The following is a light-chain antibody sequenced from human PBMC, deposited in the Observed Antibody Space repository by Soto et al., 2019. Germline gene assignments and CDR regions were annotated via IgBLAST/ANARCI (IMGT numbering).Light chain of an antibody. CDR3: CSYAGSYPYV. CDR1: SSDVGGYNY. J-gene: IGLJ1*01. CDR2: DVS. Sequence: QSALTQPRSVSGSPGQSVTISCTGTSSDVGGYNYVSWYQQHPGKAPKLMIYDVSKQPSGVPDRFSGSKSGNTASLTISGLQAEDDADYYCCSYAGSYPYVFGTGTKVTVL. V-gene: IGLV2-11*01.